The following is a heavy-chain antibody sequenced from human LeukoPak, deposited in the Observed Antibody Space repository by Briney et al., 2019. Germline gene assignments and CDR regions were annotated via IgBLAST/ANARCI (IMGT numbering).Heavy chain of an antibody. V-gene: IGHV3-53*01. D-gene: IGHD1-1*01. CDR1: EFTVNSNF. CDR2: IYTGGST. J-gene: IGHJ3*02. Sequence: SGGSLRLSCAASEFTVNSNFMTWVRQAPGKGLEWVSVIYTGGSTYYADSVKGRFTISRDNSRNTLYLQMNSLRAEDTAVYYCARGDDPNAFDMWGQGTMVTVSS. CDR3: ARGDDPNAFDM.